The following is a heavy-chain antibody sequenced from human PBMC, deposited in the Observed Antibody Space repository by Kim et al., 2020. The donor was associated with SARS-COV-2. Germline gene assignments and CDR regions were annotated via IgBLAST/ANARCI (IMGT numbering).Heavy chain of an antibody. D-gene: IGHD5-18*01. Sequence: YYNPSLKSRVTISVDTSKNQFSLKLSSVTAADTAVYYCARTVDTARLLDYWGQGTLVTVSS. CDR3: ARTVDTARLLDY. V-gene: IGHV4-31*02. J-gene: IGHJ4*02.